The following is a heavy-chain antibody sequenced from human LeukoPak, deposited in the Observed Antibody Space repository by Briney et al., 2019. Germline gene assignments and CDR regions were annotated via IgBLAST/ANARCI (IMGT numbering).Heavy chain of an antibody. CDR1: GDSITYFY. Sequence: SETLSLTCSVSGDSITYFYWSWIRQAAAQGLEWIGRVSSSGSTDYNASLKSRVTMSVDTSKNQLSLNVISVTAADTAVYYCARGVIETGGNDFDYWGQGTLVTVSS. J-gene: IGHJ4*02. V-gene: IGHV4-4*07. CDR2: VSSSGST. CDR3: ARGVIETGGNDFDY. D-gene: IGHD4-23*01.